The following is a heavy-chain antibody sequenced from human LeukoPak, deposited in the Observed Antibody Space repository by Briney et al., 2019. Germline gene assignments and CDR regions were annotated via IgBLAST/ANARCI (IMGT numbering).Heavy chain of an antibody. J-gene: IGHJ5*02. Sequence: GGSLRLSCAASGFTFSNYAMSWVRQAPGKGLEWVSVISGSGGSTYYADSVKGRFTISRDNSKNALYLQMNSLRAEGTAVYYCAKRLDLFDPWGQGTLVTVSS. D-gene: IGHD6-19*01. CDR1: GFTFSNYA. V-gene: IGHV3-23*01. CDR2: ISGSGGST. CDR3: AKRLDLFDP.